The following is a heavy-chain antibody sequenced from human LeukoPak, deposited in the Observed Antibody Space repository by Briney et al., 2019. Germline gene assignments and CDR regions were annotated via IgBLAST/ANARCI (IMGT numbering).Heavy chain of an antibody. CDR1: GFTFSTYA. D-gene: IGHD7-27*01. CDR2: ISGSGGST. CDR3: ATDRELTGDRKPGYFDY. J-gene: IGHJ4*02. V-gene: IGHV3-23*01. Sequence: GGSLRLSCAASGFTFSTYAMSWVRQAPGKGLEWVSAISGSGGSTYYADSVKGRFTISRDNSKNTVYLEMNSLRAEDTAVYYCATDRELTGDRKPGYFDYWGQGTLVTVSS.